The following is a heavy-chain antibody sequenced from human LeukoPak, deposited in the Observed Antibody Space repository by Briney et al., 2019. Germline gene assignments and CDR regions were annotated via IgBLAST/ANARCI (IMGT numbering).Heavy chain of an antibody. V-gene: IGHV3-30*02. Sequence: GGSLRLSCAASGFTFSSYGMHWVRQAPGKGLERVAFIRYDGSNKYYADSVKGRFTISRDNSKNTLYLQMNSLRAEDTAVYYCAKDQNFWSGPGDYWGQGTLVTVSS. J-gene: IGHJ4*02. D-gene: IGHD3-3*01. CDR3: AKDQNFWSGPGDY. CDR2: IRYDGSNK. CDR1: GFTFSSYG.